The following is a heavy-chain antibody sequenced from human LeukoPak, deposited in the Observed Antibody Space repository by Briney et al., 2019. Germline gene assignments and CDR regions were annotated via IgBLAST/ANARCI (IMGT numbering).Heavy chain of an antibody. Sequence: PGGSLRLSCSASGFAFRNYGIQWVRQPPGKGLEWVAFIGHDSTPTYFGSSVKGRVTISRDNWKSTVYLQMNSLRLEDTAVYFCAKDVHAEGHRYFDYWGQGTLVSVSS. CDR3: AKDVHAEGHRYFDY. D-gene: IGHD2-15*01. V-gene: IGHV3-30*02. CDR2: IGHDSTPT. J-gene: IGHJ4*02. CDR1: GFAFRNYG.